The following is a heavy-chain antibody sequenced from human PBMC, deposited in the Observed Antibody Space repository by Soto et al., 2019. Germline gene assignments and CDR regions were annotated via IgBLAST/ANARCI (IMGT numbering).Heavy chain of an antibody. D-gene: IGHD2-15*01. J-gene: IGHJ4*02. CDR3: TRVVVAAIIFDY. Sequence: GGSLRLSCTASGFTFGDYAMSWFRQAPGKGLEWVGFIRSNAYGGTTEYAASVKIRFTISTDDSKSIDYLQMNSLKTDDTAVYYCTRVVVAAIIFDYWGQGTLVTVSS. V-gene: IGHV3-49*03. CDR2: IRSNAYGGTT. CDR1: GFTFGDYA.